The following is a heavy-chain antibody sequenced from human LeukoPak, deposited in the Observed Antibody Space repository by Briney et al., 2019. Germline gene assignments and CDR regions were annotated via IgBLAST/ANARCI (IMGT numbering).Heavy chain of an antibody. CDR1: GDSINSYY. CDR3: ARGWGLRLGELSPRPSDY. D-gene: IGHD3-16*02. V-gene: IGHV4-34*01. CDR2: INHSGSA. J-gene: IGHJ4*02. Sequence: SETLSLTCTVSGDSINSYYWSWIRQPPGKGLEWIGEINHSGSANYNPSLKSRVTISVDTSKNQFSLKLSSVTAADTAVYYCARGWGLRLGELSPRPSDYWGQGTLVTVSS.